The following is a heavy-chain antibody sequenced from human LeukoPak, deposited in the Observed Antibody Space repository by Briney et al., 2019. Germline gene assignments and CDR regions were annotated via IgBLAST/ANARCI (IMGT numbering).Heavy chain of an antibody. J-gene: IGHJ3*02. CDR3: AHRRLVYDSSGYYYGAFDI. CDR2: IYWDDDK. CDR1: GFSLSTSGVG. D-gene: IGHD3-22*01. V-gene: IGHV2-5*02. Sequence: ESGPTLVKPTQTLTLTCTFSGFSLSTSGVGVGWIRQPPGKALEWLALIYWDDDKRYSPSLKSRLTITKETSKNQVVLTMTTMDPVDTATYYCAHRRLVYDSSGYYYGAFDIWGQGTMVTVSS.